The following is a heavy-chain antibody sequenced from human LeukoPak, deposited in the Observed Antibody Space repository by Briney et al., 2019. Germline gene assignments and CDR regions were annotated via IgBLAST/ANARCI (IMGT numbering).Heavy chain of an antibody. D-gene: IGHD4-17*01. Sequence: GGSLRLSCAASGFTFSSYEMNWVRQAPGKGLEWVSYISSSGSTIYYADSVKGRFTISRDNAKNSLYLQMKSLRAEDTAVYYCAIGYDYGDYEGLDYWGQGTLVTVYS. V-gene: IGHV3-48*03. J-gene: IGHJ4*02. CDR1: GFTFSSYE. CDR3: AIGYDYGDYEGLDY. CDR2: ISSSGSTI.